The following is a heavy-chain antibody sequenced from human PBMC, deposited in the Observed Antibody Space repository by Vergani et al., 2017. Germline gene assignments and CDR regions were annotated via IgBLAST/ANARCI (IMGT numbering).Heavy chain of an antibody. CDR3: ARGTFLHAFDN. D-gene: IGHD1-26*01. Sequence: QVQLQESGPGLLKPSQTLSLTCSVAVDSISSGNYYWNWIRQPAGKGLECMGRIYSSGSTSYNPSIKSRITMSLDTSKNQFSLSLSSVTAADTAVYYCARGTFLHAFDNWGQGTVVTVSS. CDR1: VDSISSGNYY. J-gene: IGHJ3*02. V-gene: IGHV4-61*02. CDR2: IYSSGST.